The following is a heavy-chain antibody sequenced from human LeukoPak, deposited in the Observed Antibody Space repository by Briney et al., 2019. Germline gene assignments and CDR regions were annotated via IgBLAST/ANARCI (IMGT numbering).Heavy chain of an antibody. D-gene: IGHD5-12*01. J-gene: IGHJ4*02. CDR3: ASLGNSGYNSVDY. CDR2: IYYSGST. CDR1: GGYISSSSYF. V-gene: IGHV4-61*05. Sequence: SETLSLTCTVSGGYISSSSYFWGWIRQPPGKGLEWIGYIYYSGSTNYNPSLKSRVTISVDTSKNQFSLKLSSVTAADTAVYYCASLGNSGYNSVDYWGQGTLVTVSS.